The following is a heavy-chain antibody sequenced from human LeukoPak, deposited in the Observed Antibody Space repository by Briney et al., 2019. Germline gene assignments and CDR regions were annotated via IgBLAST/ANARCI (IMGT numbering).Heavy chain of an antibody. J-gene: IGHJ3*02. V-gene: IGHV3-21*01. CDR3: ARVSAGVIGMKDVFDI. D-gene: IGHD3-16*02. CDR2: ISSSSSYI. CDR1: GFTFSSNR. Sequence: GGSLRLSCAASGFTFSSNRMNWVGQAPGKGGGGVSSISSSSSYIYYADSVKGRFTISRHNAKNSLYLQMNSLRAEDTAVYYCARVSAGVIGMKDVFDIWGQGTMVTVSS.